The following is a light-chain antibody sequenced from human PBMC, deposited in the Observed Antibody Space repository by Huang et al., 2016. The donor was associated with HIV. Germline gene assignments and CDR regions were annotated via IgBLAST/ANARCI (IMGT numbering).Light chain of an antibody. V-gene: IGKV1-39*01. CDR1: QNMDIY. J-gene: IGKJ2*01. CDR3: LQSYSMFRT. CDR2: TAS. Sequence: EIQMTQSPSSLSVSVGDTVTITCRASQNMDIYLNLYQQRPGKAPKFLIYTASSLQTGVPSRFSGSGSGTDFTLTIDSLQPEDFATYYCLQSYSMFRTFGQGTKLDFK.